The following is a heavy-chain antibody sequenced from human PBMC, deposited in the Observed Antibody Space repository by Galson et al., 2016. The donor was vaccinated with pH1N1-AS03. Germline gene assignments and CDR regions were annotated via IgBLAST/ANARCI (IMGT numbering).Heavy chain of an antibody. CDR2: ISGNGFST. Sequence: SLRLSCAVGGFTYSSYAMFLLRQAPGKGLEYVSAISGNGFSTYYANSVKDRFTVSRDNSKNTLYLQMGSLRVEDMAVYYCARGPVSYANYWFPPPDYWGQGTLVTVSS. J-gene: IGHJ4*02. CDR3: ARGPVSYANYWFPPPDY. CDR1: GFTYSSYA. D-gene: IGHD4/OR15-4a*01. V-gene: IGHV3-64*01.